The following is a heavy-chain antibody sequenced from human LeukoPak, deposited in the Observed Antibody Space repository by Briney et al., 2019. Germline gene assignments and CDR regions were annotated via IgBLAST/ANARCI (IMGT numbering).Heavy chain of an antibody. CDR1: GFTFSSYA. Sequence: GGSLRLSCAASGFTFSSYAMHWVRQAPGKGLEWVAVISYDGSNKYYADSVKGRFTISRDNSKNTLYLQMNSLRAEDTAVYYCARDVDIVVVVAATPGWFDPWGQGTLVTVSS. CDR3: ARDVDIVVVVAATPGWFDP. V-gene: IGHV3-30-3*01. CDR2: ISYDGSNK. D-gene: IGHD2-15*01. J-gene: IGHJ5*02.